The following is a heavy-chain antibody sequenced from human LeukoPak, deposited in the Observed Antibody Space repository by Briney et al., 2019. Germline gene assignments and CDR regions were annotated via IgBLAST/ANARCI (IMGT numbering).Heavy chain of an antibody. V-gene: IGHV4-34*01. J-gene: IGHJ5*02. CDR3: ARPLFYCSSTSCNAIGWFDP. Sequence: SETLSLTCADYGGSFSGYYWSWIRQPPGKGLEWIGEINHSGSTNYNPSLKSRVTISVDTSKNQFSLKLSSVTAADTAVYYCARPLFYCSSTSCNAIGWFDPWGQGTLVTVSS. CDR1: GGSFSGYY. CDR2: INHSGST. D-gene: IGHD2-2*01.